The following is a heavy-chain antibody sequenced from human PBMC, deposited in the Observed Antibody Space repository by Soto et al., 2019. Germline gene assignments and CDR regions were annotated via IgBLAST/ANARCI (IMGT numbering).Heavy chain of an antibody. J-gene: IGHJ5*02. D-gene: IGHD4-17*01. CDR1: GFTFRNYS. CDR3: AKDAISGDGIWLMDS. V-gene: IGHV3-23*01. CDR2: LLRSGSTT. Sequence: GGAPILSSSASGFTFRNYSRTWARHAPGKGLEWVSSLLRSGSTTYYADSVRGRFSITSDTSASSLYLQMANLRAEDTAIYYCAKDAISGDGIWLMDSWGQGTVVTVSS.